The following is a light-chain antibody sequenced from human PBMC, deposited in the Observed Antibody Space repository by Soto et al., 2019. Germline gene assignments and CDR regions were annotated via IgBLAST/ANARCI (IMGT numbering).Light chain of an antibody. CDR2: EVS. J-gene: IGLJ2*01. V-gene: IGLV2-8*01. CDR1: NSDIGTYIY. Sequence: QSVLTQPPSASGSPGQSVTISCTGSNSDIGTYIYVSWYQQHPGKGPRLIIYEVSKRPSGVPDRFSGSKSGNTASLTVSGLQTEDEADYYCSSYAGVKNFVVFGGGTKLTVL. CDR3: SSYAGVKNFVV.